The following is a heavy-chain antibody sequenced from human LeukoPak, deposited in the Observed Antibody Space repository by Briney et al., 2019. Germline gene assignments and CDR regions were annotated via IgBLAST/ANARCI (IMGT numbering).Heavy chain of an antibody. D-gene: IGHD1-26*01. V-gene: IGHV4-39*07. Sequence: SETLSLTCTVSGGSISSSSYYWGWIRQPPGKGLEWIGSIYYSGSTYYNPSLKSRVTISVDTSKNQFSLKLSSVTAADTAVYYCARSKRGSYGDYWGQGTLVTVSS. CDR3: ARSKRGSYGDY. CDR1: GGSISSSSYY. J-gene: IGHJ4*02. CDR2: IYYSGST.